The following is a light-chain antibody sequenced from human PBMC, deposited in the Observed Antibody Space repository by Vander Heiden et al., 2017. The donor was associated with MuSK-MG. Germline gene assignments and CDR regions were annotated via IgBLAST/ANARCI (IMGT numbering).Light chain of an antibody. CDR2: GAS. V-gene: IGKV1-NL1*01. Sequence: DSQMTQSPSSLSASVGDRVTITCRASQGISNSLAWYQQKPGKAPKLLLYGASRLESGVPSRFSGSGSGTDNTLTISSLQPEDFATYYCQQYYSPPHTFGGGTKVENK. CDR1: QGISNS. J-gene: IGKJ4*01. CDR3: QQYYSPPHT.